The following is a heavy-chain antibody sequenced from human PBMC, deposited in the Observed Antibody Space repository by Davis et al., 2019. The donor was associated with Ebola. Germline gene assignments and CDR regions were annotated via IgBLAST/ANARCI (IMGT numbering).Heavy chain of an antibody. V-gene: IGHV3-73*01. D-gene: IGHD4-17*01. CDR3: TATVTTDY. Sequence: GESLKIFCAASGFTFSGSAMHWGRQASGKGVEWVGRIRSKANSYATAYAASVKGRFTISRDDSKNTAYLQMNSLKTEDTAVYYCTATVTTDYWEHGTLVTVSS. CDR2: IRSKANSYAT. CDR1: GFTFSGSA. J-gene: IGHJ4*01.